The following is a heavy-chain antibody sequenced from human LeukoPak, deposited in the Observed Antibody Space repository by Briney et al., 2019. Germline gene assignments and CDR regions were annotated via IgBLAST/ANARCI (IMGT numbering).Heavy chain of an antibody. V-gene: IGHV1-69*04. CDR3: ARGTIFGVLQAYYYYYGMDV. D-gene: IGHD3-3*01. Sequence: SVKVSCKASGGTFSSYAISWVRQAPGQGLQWMGRIIPILGIANYAQKFQGRVTITADKSTSTAYMELSSLRSEDTAVYYCARGTIFGVLQAYYYYYGMDVWGQGTTVTVSS. CDR1: GGTFSSYA. CDR2: IIPILGIA. J-gene: IGHJ6*02.